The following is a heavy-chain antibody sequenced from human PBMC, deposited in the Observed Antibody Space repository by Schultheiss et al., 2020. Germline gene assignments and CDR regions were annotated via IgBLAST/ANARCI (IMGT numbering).Heavy chain of an antibody. D-gene: IGHD3-3*01. V-gene: IGHV3-7*01. Sequence: ESLKISCAASGFTFSSYWMSWVRQAPGKGLEWVANIKQDGSEKYYVDSVKGRFTISRDNAKNSLYLQMNSLRAEDTAVYYCARGGVTIFGVANYGMDVWGKGTTVTVSS. CDR1: GFTFSSYW. CDR3: ARGGVTIFGVANYGMDV. CDR2: IKQDGSEK. J-gene: IGHJ6*04.